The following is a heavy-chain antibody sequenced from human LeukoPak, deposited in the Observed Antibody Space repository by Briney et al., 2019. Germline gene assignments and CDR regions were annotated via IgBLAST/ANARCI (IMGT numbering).Heavy chain of an antibody. D-gene: IGHD3-22*01. J-gene: IGHJ1*01. V-gene: IGHV4-34*01. CDR1: GGSFSGYY. CDR2: INHSGST. Sequence: SEPLSLTCAVYGGSFSGYYWSWIRQPPGKGLEWIGEINHSGSTNYNPSLKSRVTISVDTSKNQFSLKLSSVTAADTAVYYCASGYYYDSSGYSYFQHWGQGTLVTVSS. CDR3: ASGYYYDSSGYSYFQH.